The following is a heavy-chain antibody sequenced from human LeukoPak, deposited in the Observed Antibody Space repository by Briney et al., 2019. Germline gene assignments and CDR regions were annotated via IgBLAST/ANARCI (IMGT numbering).Heavy chain of an antibody. V-gene: IGHV3-21*01. Sequence: GGSLRLSCAASGFTFSSYSMNWVRQAPGEGLEWVSSISSSSSSYIYYADSAKGRLTISRDTAKNSLYLQMNSLRAEDTAVYSCARENIVVVPAAMFHYYYGMDVWGQGTTVTVSS. J-gene: IGHJ6*02. CDR2: ISSSSSSYI. CDR1: GFTFSSYS. D-gene: IGHD2-2*01. CDR3: ARENIVVVPAAMFHYYYGMDV.